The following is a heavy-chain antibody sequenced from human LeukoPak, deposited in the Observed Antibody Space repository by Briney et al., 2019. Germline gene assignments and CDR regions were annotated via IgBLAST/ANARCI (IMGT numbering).Heavy chain of an antibody. D-gene: IGHD3-22*01. CDR1: GFTFSSYA. CDR3: ARFSPNTMIVVGPHDAFDI. CDR2: ISGSGGST. Sequence: GGSLRLSCAASGFTFSSYAMRWVRQAPGKGLEWVSAISGSGGSTYYADSVKGRFTISRDNSKNTLYLQMNSLRAEDTAVYYCARFSPNTMIVVGPHDAFDIWGQGTLVSVSS. V-gene: IGHV3-23*01. J-gene: IGHJ3*02.